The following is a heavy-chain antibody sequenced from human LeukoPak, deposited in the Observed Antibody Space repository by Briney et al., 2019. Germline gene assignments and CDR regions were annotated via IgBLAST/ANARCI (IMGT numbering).Heavy chain of an antibody. V-gene: IGHV3-23*01. CDR3: TTDLVYYYGSGSCY. Sequence: GGSLRLPCAASGFTFSSYAMSWVRQAPGKGLEWASAISGSGGSTYYADSVKGRFTISRDNSKNTLYLQMNSLKTEDTAVYYCTTDLVYYYGSGSCYWGQGTLVTVSS. D-gene: IGHD3-10*01. CDR1: GFTFSSYA. J-gene: IGHJ4*02. CDR2: ISGSGGST.